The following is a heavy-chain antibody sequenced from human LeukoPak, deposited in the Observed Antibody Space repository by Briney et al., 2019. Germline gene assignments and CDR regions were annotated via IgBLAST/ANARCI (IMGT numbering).Heavy chain of an antibody. J-gene: IGHJ4*02. CDR1: GFTFDDYG. CDR3: ARSPGGPAAMSFDY. D-gene: IGHD2-2*01. CDR2: INWNGGST. V-gene: IGHV3-20*04. Sequence: GGSLRLSCAASGFTFDDYGMSWVRQAPGKGLERVSGINWNGGSTGYADSVKGRFTISRDNAKNSLYLQMNSLRAEDTALYYCARSPGGPAAMSFDYWGQGTLVTVSS.